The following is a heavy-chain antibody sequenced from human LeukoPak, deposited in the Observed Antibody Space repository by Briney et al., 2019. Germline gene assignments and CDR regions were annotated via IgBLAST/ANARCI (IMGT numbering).Heavy chain of an antibody. CDR2: IKEDGSKK. Sequence: PGGSLRLSSADSGFTFSSYWMSWVRQAPGKRLEWVANIKEDGSKKNYVDSVKGRFTISRDNAKNSLYLQMNSLRAEDTALYYCAKDMSHYYGSGRSGMDVWGQGTTVTVSS. V-gene: IGHV3-7*03. J-gene: IGHJ6*02. CDR1: GFTFSSYW. D-gene: IGHD3-10*01. CDR3: AKDMSHYYGSGRSGMDV.